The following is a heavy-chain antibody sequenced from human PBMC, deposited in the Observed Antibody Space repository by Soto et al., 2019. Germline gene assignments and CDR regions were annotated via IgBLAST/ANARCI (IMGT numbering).Heavy chain of an antibody. CDR3: ARRGGVAAALWGY. CDR1: GGSISSSSYY. Sequence: QLQLQESGPGLVKPSETLSLTCTVSGGSISSSSYYWGWIRQPPGKGLEWIGSIYYSGSTYYNPSLKGRAPLSXDXPKNQFSLKLSSVTAADTAVYYCARRGGVAAALWGYWGQGTLVTVSS. J-gene: IGHJ4*02. CDR2: IYYSGST. V-gene: IGHV4-39*01. D-gene: IGHD6-13*01.